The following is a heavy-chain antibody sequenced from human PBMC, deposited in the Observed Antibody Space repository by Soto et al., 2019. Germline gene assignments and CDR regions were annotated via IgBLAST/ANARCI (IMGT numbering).Heavy chain of an antibody. D-gene: IGHD6-6*01. Sequence: SETLSLTCNVSGDSITSSSYYWGWIRQPPGKGLECIGNIYYDGNTYYNPSLKSRVTISLDTSKNQFSLTLISVTAADTAVYYCARSTIEPRFFMYPFDSWGQGTLVTVSS. CDR2: IYYDGNT. J-gene: IGHJ4*02. V-gene: IGHV4-39*01. CDR3: ARSTIEPRFFMYPFDS. CDR1: GDSITSSSYY.